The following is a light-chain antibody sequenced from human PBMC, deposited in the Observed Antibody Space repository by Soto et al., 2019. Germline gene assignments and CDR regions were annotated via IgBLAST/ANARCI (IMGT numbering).Light chain of an antibody. CDR2: AAS. J-gene: IGKJ1*01. CDR3: HQTDTIPET. Sequence: DIQMTQSPSSLSASVGDTVTITCRASQSISLFLNWYQQKPGKAPKLLIYAASTLQSGVPSRFSGNGYGTDFTLTISSLQPEDVATYYCHQTDTIPETFGQGTKVEIK. V-gene: IGKV1-39*01. CDR1: QSISLF.